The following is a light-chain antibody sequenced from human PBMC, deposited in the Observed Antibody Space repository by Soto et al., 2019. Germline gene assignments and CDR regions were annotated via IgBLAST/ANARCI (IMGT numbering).Light chain of an antibody. CDR1: QSISSW. J-gene: IGKJ1*01. V-gene: IGKV1-5*01. CDR2: DDS. CDR3: QQYNSYWT. Sequence: DLQMTHSPSTPSSPVGDRGAITCRASQSISSWLAWYQQKPGKAPKLLIYDDSSLESGVPSRFSGSGSGTEFTLTISSLQPDDFATYYCQQYNSYWTFGQGTKV.